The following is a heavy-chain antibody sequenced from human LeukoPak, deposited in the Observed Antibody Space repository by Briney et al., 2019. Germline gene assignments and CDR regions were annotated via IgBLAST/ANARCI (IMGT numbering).Heavy chain of an antibody. J-gene: IGHJ4*02. D-gene: IGHD3-10*01. V-gene: IGHV3-23*01. CDR2: VSGSGDYT. Sequence: GGSLRLSCTASAFTFRNYAMRWVRQAPGKGLEWVSAVSGSGDYTYYADSVKGRFTISRDNSKNTLYLHMSSLRAEDTAVFYCAKAEFGSGSYYISDWGQGTLVTVSS. CDR3: AKAEFGSGSYYISD. CDR1: AFTFRNYA.